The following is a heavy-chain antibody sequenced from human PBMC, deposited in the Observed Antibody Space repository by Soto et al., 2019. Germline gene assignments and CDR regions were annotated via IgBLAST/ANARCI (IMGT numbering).Heavy chain of an antibody. V-gene: IGHV3-21*01. CDR3: TRDSNEMTALGYDAFDV. J-gene: IGHJ3*01. CDR1: GFIFSTYS. CDR2: ISENSEDI. Sequence: PGGSLRLSCAASGFIFSTYSMNWVRQAPGKGLEWVSSISENSEDIYYSDSVKGRFTISRDNAKNSLFLHMKSLRAADTAVYYCTRDSNEMTALGYDAFDVCGQGTMVTVSS. D-gene: IGHD2-21*02.